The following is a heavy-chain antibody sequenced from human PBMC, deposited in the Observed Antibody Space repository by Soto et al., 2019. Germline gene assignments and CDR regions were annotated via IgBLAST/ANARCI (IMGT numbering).Heavy chain of an antibody. CDR1: ENTLTGLP. CDR3: AAGVTQFDS. CDR2: LDLEEGER. V-gene: IGHV1-24*01. D-gene: IGHD2-21*02. Sequence: ASVKVSCKVSENTLTGLPMHWVRQAPGKGLEGMGSLDLEEGERIVAQRFQGRVTMSEDTSIDTAYTELSSLKSDDTAVYFSAAGVTQFDSWGQGTLVTVSS. J-gene: IGHJ4*02.